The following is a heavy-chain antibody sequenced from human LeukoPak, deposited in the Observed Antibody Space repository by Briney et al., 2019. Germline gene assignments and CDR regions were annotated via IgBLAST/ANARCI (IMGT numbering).Heavy chain of an antibody. D-gene: IGHD4-17*01. J-gene: IGHJ5*02. V-gene: IGHV1-69*05. CDR1: GGTFSSYA. CDR3: ARGTYYGDKRGRLNWFDP. CDR2: IIPIFGTA. Sequence: SVKVSCKASGGTFSSYAISWVRQAPGQGLEWMGRIIPIFGTANYAQKFQGRVTIATDESTSTAYMELSSLRSEDTAVYYCARGTYYGDKRGRLNWFDPWGQGTLVTVSS.